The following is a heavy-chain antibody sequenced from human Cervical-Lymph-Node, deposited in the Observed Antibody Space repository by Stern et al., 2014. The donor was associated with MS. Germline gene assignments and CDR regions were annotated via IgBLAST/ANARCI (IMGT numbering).Heavy chain of an antibody. CDR1: GFTFSNYG. D-gene: IGHD1-7*01. Sequence: QVQLVQSGGGLVQPGRSLRLSCAASGFTFSNYGMHWVRQAPGKGLEWLAVIWYDGNKKYYADSVKGRFTISRDNSKNTLFLQMSSLTAEDTALYYCARGNWNYEGMGYWGQGTLVTVS. J-gene: IGHJ4*02. CDR3: ARGNWNYEGMGY. CDR2: IWYDGNKK. V-gene: IGHV3-33*01.